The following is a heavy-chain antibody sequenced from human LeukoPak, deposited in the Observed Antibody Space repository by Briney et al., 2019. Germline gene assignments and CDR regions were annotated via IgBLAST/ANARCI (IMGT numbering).Heavy chain of an antibody. V-gene: IGHV3-23*01. CDR2: ISSSDFST. Sequence: PGGSLRLSCAASGFTFSSYAMTWVRQAPGKGLEWVSSISSSDFSTYYADSVKGRFTISRDNSKNTLYLQMNSLRAEDTALYYCAKVYSSSWYLFDYWGQGTLVTVSP. J-gene: IGHJ4*02. CDR1: GFTFSSYA. D-gene: IGHD6-13*01. CDR3: AKVYSSSWYLFDY.